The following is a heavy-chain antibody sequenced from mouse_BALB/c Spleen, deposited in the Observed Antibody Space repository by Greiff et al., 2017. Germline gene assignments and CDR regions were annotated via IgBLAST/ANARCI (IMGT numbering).Heavy chain of an antibody. V-gene: IGHV5-17*02. CDR2: ISSGSSTI. CDR3: ARFQGPYGSSSAWFAY. Sequence: EVHLVESGGGLVQPGGSRKLSCAASGFTFSSFGMHWVRQAPEKGLEWVAYISSGSSTIYYADTVKGRFTISRDNPKNTLFLQMTSLRSEDTAMYYCARFQGPYGSSSAWFAYWGQGTLVTVSA. J-gene: IGHJ3*01. D-gene: IGHD1-1*01. CDR1: GFTFSSFG.